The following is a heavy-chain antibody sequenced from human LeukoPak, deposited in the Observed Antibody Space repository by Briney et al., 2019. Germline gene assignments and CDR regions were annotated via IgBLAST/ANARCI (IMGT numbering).Heavy chain of an antibody. V-gene: IGHV3-23*01. J-gene: IGHJ4*02. CDR1: GFTFSSYA. D-gene: IGHD6-6*01. CDR3: AGRIAARFGFDY. Sequence: PGGSLRLSCAASGFTFSSYAMSWVRQAPGKGLEWVSAISGSGGSTYYADSVKGRFTISRDNSKNTLYLQMNSLRAEDTAVYYCAGRIAARFGFDYWGQETLVTVSS. CDR2: ISGSGGST.